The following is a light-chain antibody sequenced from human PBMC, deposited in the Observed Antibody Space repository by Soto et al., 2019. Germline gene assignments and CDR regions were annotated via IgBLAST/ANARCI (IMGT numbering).Light chain of an antibody. V-gene: IGKV1-39*01. CDR2: AVS. Sequence: DIQMTQSPSSLSASVGDRVTITCRASQSISTYLNWYQHKPGKAPKVLIYAVSSLQSGVPSRFSRSGSGTDFTLTITSLQPEDSATYYCQHSYGTPRTFGQGTKLDIK. CDR1: QSISTY. CDR3: QHSYGTPRT. J-gene: IGKJ1*01.